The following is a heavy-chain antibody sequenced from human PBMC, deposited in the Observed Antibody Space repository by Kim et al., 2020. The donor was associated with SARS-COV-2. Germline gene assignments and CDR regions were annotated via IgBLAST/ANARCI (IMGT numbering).Heavy chain of an antibody. CDR2: IKGKTDGTT. D-gene: IGHD6-13*01. Sequence: GGSLRLSCAASGFAFSYVWMTWVRQAPGKGLEWVGRIKGKTDGTTDYAAPVKGRFTISRDDSKNTVYLQMNSLRTEDTAVYYCTKVKSVAAALDYWGQGTLVTVSS. V-gene: IGHV3-15*01. J-gene: IGHJ4*02. CDR3: TKVKSVAAALDY. CDR1: GFAFSYVW.